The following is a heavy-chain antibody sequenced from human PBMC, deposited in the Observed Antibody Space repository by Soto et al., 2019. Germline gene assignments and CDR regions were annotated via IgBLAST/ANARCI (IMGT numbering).Heavy chain of an antibody. CDR2: IYYSGST. CDR1: GGSISSYY. V-gene: IGHV4-59*01. CDR3: ARDVEARPGDTAMEYYYGMDV. Sequence: QVQLQESGPGLVKPSETLSLTCTVSGGSISSYYWSWIRQPPGKGLEWIGYIYYSGSTNYHPSLKSRVTISVDTSKNQFSLKLSSVTAADTAVYYCARDVEARPGDTAMEYYYGMDVWGQGTTVTVSS. D-gene: IGHD5-18*01. J-gene: IGHJ6*02.